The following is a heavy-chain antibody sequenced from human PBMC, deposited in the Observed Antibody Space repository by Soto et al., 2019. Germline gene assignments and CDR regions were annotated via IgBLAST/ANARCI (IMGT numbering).Heavy chain of an antibody. D-gene: IGHD6-19*01. J-gene: IGHJ6*02. CDR1: GYTFTDYY. CDR2: INPNSGGT. Sequence: ASVKVSCKASGYTFTDYYMHWVRQAPGQGLEWMGWINPNSGGTNDAQKFQGRVTMTSDTSISTAYMELNRLRSDDTAVYYCARDQSPSSGWHGMDVWGQGTTVTVSS. CDR3: ARDQSPSSGWHGMDV. V-gene: IGHV1-2*02.